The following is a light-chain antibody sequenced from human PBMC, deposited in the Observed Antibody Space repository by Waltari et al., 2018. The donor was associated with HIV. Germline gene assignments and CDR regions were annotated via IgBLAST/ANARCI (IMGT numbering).Light chain of an antibody. Sequence: DIVMTQSRDSLAVYLGEGATINCKSSQSVLYSSNNKNYLAWYQQKPGQPPRLLIYWASTRESGVPDRFSGSGSGTDFTLTISSLQAEDVAVYYCQQYYSTPVTFGGGTKVEIK. CDR1: QSVLYSSNNKNY. J-gene: IGKJ4*01. CDR2: WAS. CDR3: QQYYSTPVT. V-gene: IGKV4-1*01.